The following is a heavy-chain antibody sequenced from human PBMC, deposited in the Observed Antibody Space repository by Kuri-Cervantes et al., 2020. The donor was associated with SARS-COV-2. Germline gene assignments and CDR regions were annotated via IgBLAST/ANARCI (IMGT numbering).Heavy chain of an antibody. CDR2: ISVSGGST. V-gene: IGHV3-23*01. CDR3: AKTTMVQGVIISGWIDY. D-gene: IGHD3-10*01. Sequence: GGFLRLSCAASGFTFSSFAMSWVRQAPGKGLEWVSSISVSGGSTSYADSVKGRFTISRDNSKNTLYLQMNSLRAEDTAVYYCAKTTMVQGVIISGWIDYWGQGTLVTVSS. J-gene: IGHJ4*02. CDR1: GFTFSSFA.